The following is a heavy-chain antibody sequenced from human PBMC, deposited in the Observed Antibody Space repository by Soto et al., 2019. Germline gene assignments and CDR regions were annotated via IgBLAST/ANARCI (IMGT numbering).Heavy chain of an antibody. CDR3: ASDLSICCWYPDY. D-gene: IGHD6-13*01. Sequence: QVQLVESGGGVVQPGRSLRLSCAASGFTFSSYGMHWVRQAPGKGLEWVAGIWYDGSNKYYADSVKGRFTISRDNSKNPLYLQLNSLRAEDTAVYYCASDLSICCWYPDYWGQGTLVTVSS. V-gene: IGHV3-33*01. J-gene: IGHJ4*02. CDR2: IWYDGSNK. CDR1: GFTFSSYG.